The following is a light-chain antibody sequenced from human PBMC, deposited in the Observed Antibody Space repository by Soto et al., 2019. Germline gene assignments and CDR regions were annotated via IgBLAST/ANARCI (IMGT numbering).Light chain of an antibody. CDR1: QTTSDSY. CDR2: DTS. CDR3: QQYGNSPPYT. J-gene: IGKJ2*01. V-gene: IGKV3-20*01. Sequence: EIVLTRSPGTLSLSPGERATLSCRASQTTSDSYLGWYQQKPGQAPRLLIYDTSNRATGIPDRFSGSGSGTDFTLTISRLEPEDFAVYYCQQYGNSPPYTFGQGTTLEI.